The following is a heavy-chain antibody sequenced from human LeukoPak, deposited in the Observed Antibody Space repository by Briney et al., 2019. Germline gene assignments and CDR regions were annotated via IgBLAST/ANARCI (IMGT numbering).Heavy chain of an antibody. V-gene: IGHV4-39*07. Sequence: SETLSLTCTVSGGSISSSSYYWGWTRQRPGKGLEWIGSIYYSGSTHYNPSLKSRVTILVDTSKNQFSLKLSSVTAADTAVYYCARGRGGSYDYVWGSYRSPHFDYWGQGTLVTVSS. CDR2: IYYSGST. J-gene: IGHJ4*02. D-gene: IGHD3-16*02. CDR3: ARGRGGSYDYVWGSYRSPHFDY. CDR1: GGSISSSSYY.